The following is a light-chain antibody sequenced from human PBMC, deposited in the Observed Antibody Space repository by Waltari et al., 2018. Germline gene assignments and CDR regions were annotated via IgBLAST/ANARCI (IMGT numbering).Light chain of an antibody. CDR3: QQDYSTPQT. CDR2: WGS. J-gene: IGKJ1*01. CDR1: QTILNTYNNQSC. Sequence: DVVMIQSPDFLVVSLGERASINCKPSQTILNTYNNQSCLALNKQKPGKPPKQLIYWGSTRESGVPDRFSGSGSGTDVTLTISSLQAEDVAVYYCQQDYSTPQTFGQGTKVEIK. V-gene: IGKV4-1*01.